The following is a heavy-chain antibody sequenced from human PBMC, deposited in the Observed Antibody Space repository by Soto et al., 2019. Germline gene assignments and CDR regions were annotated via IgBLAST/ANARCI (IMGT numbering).Heavy chain of an antibody. D-gene: IGHD5-18*01. Sequence: PSETLSLTCTVSGGTISSYYWSWIRQPPGKGLEWIGSIYYSGSTYYNPSLKSRVTISVDTSKNQFSLKLSSLTAADTAVYYCAPVDPAMVYFDYGGQGTLPTVSP. J-gene: IGHJ4*02. V-gene: IGHV4-59*05. CDR2: IYYSGST. CDR1: GGTISSYY. CDR3: APVDPAMVYFDY.